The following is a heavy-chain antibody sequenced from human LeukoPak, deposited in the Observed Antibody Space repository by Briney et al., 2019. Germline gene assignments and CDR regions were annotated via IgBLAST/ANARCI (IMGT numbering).Heavy chain of an antibody. CDR3: ARDETYYDFWSGYSYYGMDV. J-gene: IGHJ6*02. V-gene: IGHV3-74*01. D-gene: IGHD3-3*01. CDR2: INNDGSST. CDR1: GFTFTPYW. Sequence: GGSLRLSCAASGFTFTPYWMHWVRRAPGKGLVWVARINNDGSSTNYADSVKGRFTISRDNAKNTLYLQMSSLRAEDTAVYYCARDETYYDFWSGYSYYGMDVWGQGTTVTVSS.